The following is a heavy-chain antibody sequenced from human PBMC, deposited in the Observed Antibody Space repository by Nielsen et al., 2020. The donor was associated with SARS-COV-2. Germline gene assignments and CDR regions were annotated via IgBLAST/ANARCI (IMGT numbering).Heavy chain of an antibody. CDR1: GASFSDYY. Sequence: SETLSLTCAVYGASFSDYYWSWIRQPPGKGLEWIGEINHSGSANFNPSLRSRVTISLDTSKNQFSLRLSSVTAADTAVYYCARGLRTFNMVVVVITGASFWFDPWGQGTLVSVSP. CDR2: INHSGSA. V-gene: IGHV4-34*01. D-gene: IGHD3-22*01. CDR3: ARGLRTFNMVVVVITGASFWFDP. J-gene: IGHJ5*02.